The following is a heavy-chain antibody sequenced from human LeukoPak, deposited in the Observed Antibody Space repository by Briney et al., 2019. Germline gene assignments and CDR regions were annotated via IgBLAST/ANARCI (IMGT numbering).Heavy chain of an antibody. CDR1: GFTFSSYG. J-gene: IGHJ4*02. Sequence: PGGTLRLSCAASGFTFSSYGMSWVRQAPGKGLEWVSAISGSGGSTYYADSVKGRLTISRDNAKNSLYLQMNSLRAEDTAVYYCARPERGSLAYWGQGTLVTVSS. V-gene: IGHV3-23*01. CDR2: ISGSGGST. D-gene: IGHD3-10*01. CDR3: ARPERGSLAY.